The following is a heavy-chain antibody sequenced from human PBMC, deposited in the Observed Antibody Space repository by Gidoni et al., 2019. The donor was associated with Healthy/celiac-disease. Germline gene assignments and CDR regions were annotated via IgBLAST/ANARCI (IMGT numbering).Heavy chain of an antibody. J-gene: IGHJ4*02. CDR2: IYYSGST. CDR1: GGSISSSSYY. V-gene: IGHV4-39*01. Sequence: QLQLQESGPGLVKPSETLSLTCTVSGGSISSSSYYWGWIRQPPGKGLEWIGSIYYSGSTYYNPSLKSRVTISVDTSKNQFSLKLSSVTAADTAVYYCARLVEQWLAVDYWGQGTLVTVSS. D-gene: IGHD6-19*01. CDR3: ARLVEQWLAVDY.